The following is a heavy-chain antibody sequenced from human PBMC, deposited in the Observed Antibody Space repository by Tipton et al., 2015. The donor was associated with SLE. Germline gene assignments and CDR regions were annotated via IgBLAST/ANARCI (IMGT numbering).Heavy chain of an antibody. Sequence: SLRLSCVASGFTFRYTWMSWVRQAPGNGLEWIGRIKSKIDGETVDYAAPVKGRFNISRDDSRNTLHLQLNSLKTEDTGVYYCAKFHPGPYFFDICGQGAEVTVSS. J-gene: IGHJ3*02. D-gene: IGHD2-21*01. CDR2: IKSKIDGETV. CDR1: GFTFRYTW. V-gene: IGHV3-15*01. CDR3: AKFHPGPYFFDI.